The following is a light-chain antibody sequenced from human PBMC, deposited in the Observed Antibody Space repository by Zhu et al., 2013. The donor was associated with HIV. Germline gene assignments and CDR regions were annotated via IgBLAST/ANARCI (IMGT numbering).Light chain of an antibody. V-gene: IGKV3-20*01. Sequence: EIVMTQSPATLSVSPGERATLSCRASQSVSSNLAWYQQKPGQAPRLLIYEASRRATGIPDRFSGSGSGTDFTLTISRLEPEDSAVYYCQQYGSSPLTFGGGTKVEIK. CDR1: QSVSSN. CDR2: EAS. J-gene: IGKJ4*01. CDR3: QQYGSSPLT.